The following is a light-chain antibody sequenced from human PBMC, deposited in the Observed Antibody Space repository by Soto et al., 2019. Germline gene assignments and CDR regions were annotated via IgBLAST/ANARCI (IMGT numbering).Light chain of an antibody. CDR3: CSYAGSRTFI. V-gene: IGLV2-23*01. CDR1: STDVGRYSL. Sequence: QSALTQPASVSGSPGQSITVSCTGTSTDVGRYSLVSWYQQHPGKAPKLIIYEGSKRPPGISNRVSGSKSGNTASLTISGLQAEDEADYYCCSYAGSRTFIFGGGTKLTVL. J-gene: IGLJ2*01. CDR2: EGS.